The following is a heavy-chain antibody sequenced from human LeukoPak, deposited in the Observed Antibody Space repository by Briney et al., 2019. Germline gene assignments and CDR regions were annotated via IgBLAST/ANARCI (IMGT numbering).Heavy chain of an antibody. Sequence: SETLSLTCTVSGGSISSYYWSWIRQPPGKGLEWIGYIYYSGSTNYNPSLKSRVTISVDTSRNQFSLKLSSVTAADTAVYYCARQTKGYCSSSSCNNWFDPWGQGALVTVSS. D-gene: IGHD2-2*01. J-gene: IGHJ5*02. CDR2: IYYSGST. V-gene: IGHV4-59*08. CDR1: GGSISSYY. CDR3: ARQTKGYCSSSSCNNWFDP.